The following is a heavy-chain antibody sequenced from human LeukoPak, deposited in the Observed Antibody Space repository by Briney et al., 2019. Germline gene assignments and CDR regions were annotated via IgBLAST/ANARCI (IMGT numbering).Heavy chain of an antibody. J-gene: IGHJ3*02. V-gene: IGHV3-21*01. Sequence: GGSLRLSCAASGFTFSSYSMNWVRQAPGKGLEWVSSISSSSSYIYYADSVKGRFTISRDNAKNSLYLQMNSLRAEDTAVDYCARDSLPYGDYVPDAFDIWGQGTMVTVSS. CDR1: GFTFSSYS. CDR3: ARDSLPYGDYVPDAFDI. CDR2: ISSSSSYI. D-gene: IGHD4-17*01.